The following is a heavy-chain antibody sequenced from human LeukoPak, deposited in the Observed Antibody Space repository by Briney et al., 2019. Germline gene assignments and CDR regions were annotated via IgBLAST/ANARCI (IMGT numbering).Heavy chain of an antibody. V-gene: IGHV1-46*01. CDR2: INPSGGST. Sequence: GASVKVSCKASGYTFTSYGISWVRQAPGQGLEWMGIINPSGGSTSYAQKFQGRVTMTRDTSTSTVYMELSSLRSEDTAVYYCARERRRGGFDYWGQGTLVAVSS. CDR1: GYTFTSYG. J-gene: IGHJ4*02. CDR3: ARERRRGGFDY. D-gene: IGHD3-10*01.